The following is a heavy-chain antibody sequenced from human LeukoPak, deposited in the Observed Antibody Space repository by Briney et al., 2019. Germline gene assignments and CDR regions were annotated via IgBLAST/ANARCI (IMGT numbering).Heavy chain of an antibody. CDR2: IYYSGST. D-gene: IGHD7-27*01. CDR3: ARGQLGIEVMDV. Sequence: PSETLSLTCTVSGGSISSYYWSWIRQPPGKGLEWIGYIYYSGSTNYNPSLKSRVTISVDTSKNQFSLKLSSVTAADTAVYYCARGQLGIEVMDVWGKGTTVTVSS. CDR1: GGSISSYY. J-gene: IGHJ6*03. V-gene: IGHV4-59*01.